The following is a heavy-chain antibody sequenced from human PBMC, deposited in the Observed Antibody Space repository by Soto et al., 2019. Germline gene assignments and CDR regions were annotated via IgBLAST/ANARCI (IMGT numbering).Heavy chain of an antibody. CDR1: GFTFSNYG. J-gene: IGHJ4*02. V-gene: IGHV3-23*01. CDR3: AGGLDY. CDR2: IDCTGSTT. Sequence: EVQLLESGGGLVQPGRSLRLSCAASGFTFSNYGMKWVRQAPGKGLEWVSGIDCTGSTTYYADSVKGRFTISRDNSKNTLFLQMNSLRAEDTAVYYCAGGLDYWGQGTLVTVSS.